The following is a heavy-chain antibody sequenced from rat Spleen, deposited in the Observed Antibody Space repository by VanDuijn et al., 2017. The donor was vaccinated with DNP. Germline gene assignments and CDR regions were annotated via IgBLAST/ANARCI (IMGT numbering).Heavy chain of an antibody. CDR2: ISPGGGST. V-gene: IGHV5-19*01. J-gene: IGHJ2*01. CDR1: GFTFSNYG. Sequence: EVQLVESGGGLVQPGRSLKLSCAASGFTFSNYGMHWIRQAPMKGLEWVASISPGGGSTYYPDSVKGRFSISRDNAEDTVYLQMNSLRSEDTATYFCAKEGSRVTTYFDYWGQGVMVTVSS. CDR3: AKEGSRVTTYFDY. D-gene: IGHD1-10*01.